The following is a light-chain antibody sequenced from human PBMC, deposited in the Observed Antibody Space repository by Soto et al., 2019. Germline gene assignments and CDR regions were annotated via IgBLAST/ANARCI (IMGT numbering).Light chain of an antibody. Sequence: EIMMTQSPVTLSVSPGERATLSCRASQSVRSNLGWYQQKSGQAPRLLIYGASTRATGAPARFSGSGSGTEFTHTISSLQSEDFAVYYCQQYIRWPLTFGGGTKVDIK. J-gene: IGKJ4*01. CDR3: QQYIRWPLT. V-gene: IGKV3-15*01. CDR1: QSVRSN. CDR2: GAS.